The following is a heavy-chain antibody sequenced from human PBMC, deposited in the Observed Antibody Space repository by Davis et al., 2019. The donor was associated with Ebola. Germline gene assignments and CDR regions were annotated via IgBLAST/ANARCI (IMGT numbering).Heavy chain of an antibody. Sequence: AASVKASCKASGYTFTSYGISWVRQAPGQGLEWMGWISAYNGNTNYAQKLQGRVTMTTDTSTSTAYMELSRLRSDDTAVYYCARGSWQQLTWFDPWGQGTLVTVSS. CDR2: ISAYNGNT. CDR1: GYTFTSYG. CDR3: ARGSWQQLTWFDP. V-gene: IGHV1-18*01. J-gene: IGHJ5*02. D-gene: IGHD6-13*01.